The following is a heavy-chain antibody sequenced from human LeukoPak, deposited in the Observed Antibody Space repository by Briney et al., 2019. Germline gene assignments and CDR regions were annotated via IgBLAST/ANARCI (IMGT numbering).Heavy chain of an antibody. V-gene: IGHV4-39*01. CDR1: GGSISSSSYY. CDR2: IYYSGST. D-gene: IGHD3-10*01. CDR3: ARPGITLIRGVSAFEF. J-gene: IGHJ4*02. Sequence: SETLSLTCTVSGGSISSSSYYWGWIRQPPGRGLEWIGSIYYSGSTYYNPSLKSRVTISVDTSKNQFSLKLSSVTAADTAVYYCARPGITLIRGVSAFEFWGQGTLVTVST.